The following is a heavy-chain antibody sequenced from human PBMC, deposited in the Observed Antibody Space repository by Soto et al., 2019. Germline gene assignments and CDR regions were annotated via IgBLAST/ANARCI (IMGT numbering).Heavy chain of an antibody. V-gene: IGHV1-69*12. CDR3: ARGEDIVLVPAAGDYYYGMDV. CDR1: GGTFSSYA. CDR2: IIPIFGTA. D-gene: IGHD2-2*01. Sequence: QVELVQSGAEVKKPGSSVNVSCKASGGTFSSYAISWARQAPGEGLEWMGGIIPIFGTANYAQKFQGRVTITADESTSTAYMGLSSLRSEDTAVYYCARGEDIVLVPAAGDYYYGMDVWGQGTTVTVSS. J-gene: IGHJ6*02.